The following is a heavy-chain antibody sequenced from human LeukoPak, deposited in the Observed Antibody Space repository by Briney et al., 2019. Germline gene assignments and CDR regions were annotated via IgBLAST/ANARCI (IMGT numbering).Heavy chain of an antibody. CDR1: GYTFTSYG. Sequence: GGSLRLSCTASGYTFTSYGISWVRQAPGQGLEWMGWISAYNGNTNYAQKLQGRVTMTTDTSTSTAYMELRSLRSDDTAVYYCARDARLYCSGGSCYWDYWGQGTLVTVSS. CDR2: ISAYNGNT. D-gene: IGHD2-15*01. J-gene: IGHJ4*02. V-gene: IGHV1-18*01. CDR3: ARDARLYCSGGSCYWDY.